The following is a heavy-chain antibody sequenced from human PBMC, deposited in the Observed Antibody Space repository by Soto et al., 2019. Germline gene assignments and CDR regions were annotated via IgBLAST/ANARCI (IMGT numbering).Heavy chain of an antibody. V-gene: IGHV1-18*01. J-gene: IGHJ4*02. CDR3: ARDYDDFWSGFFDY. Sequence: SVRGAWPGAVSGQPGDAGGWWRHAPGQGLEWMGWISAYNGNTNYAQKLQGRVTMTTDTSTSTAYMEPRSLRSDDTAVYYRARDYDDFWSGFFDYWGQGTLVIVSS. CDR1: VSGQPGDA. D-gene: IGHD3-3*01. CDR2: ISAYNGNT.